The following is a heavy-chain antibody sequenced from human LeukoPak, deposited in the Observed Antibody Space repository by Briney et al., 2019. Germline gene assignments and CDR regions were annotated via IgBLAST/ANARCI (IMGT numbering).Heavy chain of an antibody. J-gene: IGHJ4*02. V-gene: IGHV4-59*01. CDR1: GASLISYY. Sequence: KPSETLSLTCTVSGASLISYYWNWIRQPPRKGLEWIGYIYYNGRPTYNPSLKSRVTMSQYTSKNQFSLKLISVTAADTAVYYCARDSRSYERSGYYHFDFWGQGSLVTVSS. CDR2: IYYNGRP. CDR3: ARDSRSYERSGYYHFDF. D-gene: IGHD3-22*01.